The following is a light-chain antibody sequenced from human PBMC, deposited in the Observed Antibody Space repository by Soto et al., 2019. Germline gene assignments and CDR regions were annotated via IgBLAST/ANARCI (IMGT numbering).Light chain of an antibody. CDR1: QSVASH. Sequence: EIVLTQSPATLSLSPGERATLSCRASQSVASHLAWYQQKPGQAPRLLIYAASNRATGIPARFSGSGSGTDFTLTISSLEPEDFAVYYGQQRYYWPTAWTFGQGTKVEIK. CDR2: AAS. J-gene: IGKJ1*01. CDR3: QQRYYWPTAWT. V-gene: IGKV3-11*01.